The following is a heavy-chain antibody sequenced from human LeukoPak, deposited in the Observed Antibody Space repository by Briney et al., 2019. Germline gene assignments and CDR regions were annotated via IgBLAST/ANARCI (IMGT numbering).Heavy chain of an antibody. Sequence: PSETLSLTCTVSGGSISSYVWSWIRQPPGKGLEWIGYIYYSGSTDYNPSLKSRVTISVDTSKNQFSLKLSSVTAADTAVYYCARHGAPGSFDYWGQGTLVTVSS. CDR2: IYYSGST. J-gene: IGHJ4*02. CDR1: GGSISSYV. D-gene: IGHD3-10*01. V-gene: IGHV4-59*08. CDR3: ARHGAPGSFDY.